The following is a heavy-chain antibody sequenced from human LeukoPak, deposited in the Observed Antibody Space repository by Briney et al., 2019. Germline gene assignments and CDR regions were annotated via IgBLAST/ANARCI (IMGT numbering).Heavy chain of an antibody. CDR3: AREELGSSLGFDP. CDR1: GFTFSSYW. J-gene: IGHJ5*02. V-gene: IGHV3-7*03. Sequence: PGGSLRLSCAASGFTFSSYWMSWVRQAPGKGLEWVAVIKQDGSEKYYVDSVKGRFTISRDNAKNSLFLQMNSLRAEDTAVYYCAREELGSSLGFDPWGQGTLVTVSS. CDR2: IKQDGSEK. D-gene: IGHD3-16*01.